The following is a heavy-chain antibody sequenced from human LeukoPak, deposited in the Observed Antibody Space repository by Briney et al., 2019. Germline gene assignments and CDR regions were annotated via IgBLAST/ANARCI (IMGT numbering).Heavy chain of an antibody. D-gene: IGHD6-6*01. CDR2: ISEYGDVT. J-gene: IGHJ4*02. CDR3: ARDSSHYLGSSDY. V-gene: IGHV3-23*01. CDR1: GFIFSSYD. Sequence: GGSLRLSCAASGFIFSSYDIYWVRQAPGKGLEWVSVISEYGDVTHYADSMKGRFTISRDNTKNTLNLQMNSLRPDDTAIYYCARDSSHYLGSSDYWGQGALVTVSS.